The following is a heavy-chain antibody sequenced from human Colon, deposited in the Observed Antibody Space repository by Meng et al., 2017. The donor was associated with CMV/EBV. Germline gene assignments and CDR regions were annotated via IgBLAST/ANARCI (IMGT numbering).Heavy chain of an antibody. CDR2: SYYGGNT. CDR1: GFSVTNNY. J-gene: IGHJ6*02. V-gene: IGHV3-66*02. CDR3: ARVMTTITTLAKDV. D-gene: IGHD5-24*01. Sequence: GGSLRLSCAASGFSVTNNYFTWVRQAPGKGLERVAVSYYGGNTYYADSVKGRFTISRDNSKNSLYLQMSSLRGEDTAVYYCARVMTTITTLAKDVWGQGTTVTVSS.